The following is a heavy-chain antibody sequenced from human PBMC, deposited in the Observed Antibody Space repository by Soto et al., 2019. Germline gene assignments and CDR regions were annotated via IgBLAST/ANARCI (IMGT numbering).Heavy chain of an antibody. CDR2: ISGGGGPT. D-gene: IGHD3-10*01. Sequence: GGSLRLSCTASRFTFSTYAMTWVRQAPGKGLEWVSAISGGGGPTYYADSVKGRFTISRDNSKNTLYLQMNSLRADDMAVYYCAKVSRFLDSGLIWGQGTLVTVSS. V-gene: IGHV3-23*01. CDR3: AKVSRFLDSGLI. CDR1: RFTFSTYA. J-gene: IGHJ4*03.